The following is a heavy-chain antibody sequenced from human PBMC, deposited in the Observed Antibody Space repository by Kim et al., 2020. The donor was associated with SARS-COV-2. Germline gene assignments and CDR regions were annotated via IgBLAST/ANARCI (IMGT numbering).Heavy chain of an antibody. D-gene: IGHD6-13*01. CDR3: AREGPGTLNWFDP. V-gene: IGHV4-39*01. J-gene: IGHJ5*02. CDR1: CGSISSSRYY. CDR2: IYYSGST. Sequence: SETLSLTCTVSCGSISSSRYYWGWIRQPPGKGLEWIGSIYYSGSTYYNPSLKSRVTIFVDTSKNQFSLKLSSVTAADTAVYYCAREGPGTLNWFDPWGQGTLVTVSS.